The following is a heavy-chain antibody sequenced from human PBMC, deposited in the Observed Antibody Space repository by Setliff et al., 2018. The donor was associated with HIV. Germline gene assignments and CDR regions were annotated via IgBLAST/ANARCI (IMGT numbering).Heavy chain of an antibody. V-gene: IGHV1-69-2*01. Sequence: ASVKVSCKSSGYIFTDYYMHWVQQATGEGLEWMGRVDPQDGETKYAEKFQGRVTITADTSTGTSVMELSSLKSEDTAVYYCATSGTYYYGSGTYHASAFWGQGTLVT. CDR1: GYIFTDYY. D-gene: IGHD3-10*01. CDR2: VDPQDGET. CDR3: ATSGTYYYGSGTYHASAF. J-gene: IGHJ4*02.